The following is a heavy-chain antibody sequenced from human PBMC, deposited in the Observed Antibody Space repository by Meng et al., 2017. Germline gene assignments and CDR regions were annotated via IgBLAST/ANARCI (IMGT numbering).Heavy chain of an antibody. CDR3: ANGHYDILTGYYKYDTLNWFDP. CDR1: GGSISSSSYY. D-gene: IGHD3-9*01. CDR2: IYYSGST. V-gene: IGHV4-39*07. Sequence: SETLSLTCTVSGGSISSSSYYWGWIRQPPGKGLEWIGSIYYSGSTYYNPSLKSRVTISVDTSKNQFSLKLSSVTAADTAVYYCANGHYDILTGYYKYDTLNWFDPWGQGTLVTVSS. J-gene: IGHJ5*02.